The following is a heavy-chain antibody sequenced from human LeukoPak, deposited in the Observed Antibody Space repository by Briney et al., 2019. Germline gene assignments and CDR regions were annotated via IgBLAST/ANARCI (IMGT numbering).Heavy chain of an antibody. Sequence: SETLSLTCAVSGGSISSGGYSWSWIRQPPGKGLEWIGYIYYSGSTNYNPSLKSRVTISVDTSKNQFSLKLSSVTAADTAVYYCARSIGSLDYWGQGTLVTVSS. CDR2: IYYSGST. CDR3: ARSIGSLDY. V-gene: IGHV4-61*08. J-gene: IGHJ4*02. CDR1: GGSISSGGYS. D-gene: IGHD1-26*01.